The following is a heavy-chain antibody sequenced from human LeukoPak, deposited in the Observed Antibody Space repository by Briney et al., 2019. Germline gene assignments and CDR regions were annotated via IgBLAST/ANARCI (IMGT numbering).Heavy chain of an antibody. V-gene: IGHV3-74*01. CDR1: GFTFNTYG. CDR3: AKERNLEIAVAGTIFDY. J-gene: IGHJ4*02. CDR2: INTDGSST. D-gene: IGHD6-19*01. Sequence: PGGSLRLSCAASGFTFNTYGMHWVRQAPGKGLVWVSRINTDGSSTSYADSVKGRFTISRDNSKNMIYLEMNSLRAEDTAVYYCAKERNLEIAVAGTIFDYWGQGTLVTVSS.